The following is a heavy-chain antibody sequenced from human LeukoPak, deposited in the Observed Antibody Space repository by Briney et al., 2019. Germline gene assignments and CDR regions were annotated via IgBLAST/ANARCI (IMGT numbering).Heavy chain of an antibody. CDR1: GSTFSSYG. CDR2: IQYDGSNK. D-gene: IGHD3-10*01. J-gene: IGHJ4*02. Sequence: TGGSLRLSCAASGSTFSSYGMHWVRQAPGKGLEWVTFIQYDGSNKYYADSVKGRFTISRDNSKNTVYLQMNSLRTEDTAVYYCARSLTMVRAYDYWGQGTLVAVSS. V-gene: IGHV3-30*02. CDR3: ARSLTMVRAYDY.